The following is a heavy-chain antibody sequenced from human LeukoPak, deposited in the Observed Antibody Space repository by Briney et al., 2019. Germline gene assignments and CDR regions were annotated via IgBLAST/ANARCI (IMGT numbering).Heavy chain of an antibody. CDR3: ARDSPSSSSFDY. J-gene: IGHJ4*02. Sequence: QPGRSLRLSCAASGFTFDDYAMHWVRQAPGKGLEWVSGISWNSGSIGYADSVKGRFTISRDNAKNSLYLQMNSLRAEDTAVYYCARDSPSSSSFDYWGQGTLVTVSS. D-gene: IGHD6-13*01. V-gene: IGHV3-9*01. CDR2: ISWNSGSI. CDR1: GFTFDDYA.